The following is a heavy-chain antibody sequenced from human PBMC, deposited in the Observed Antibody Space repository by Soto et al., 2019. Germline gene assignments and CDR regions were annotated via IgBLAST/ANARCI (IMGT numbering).Heavy chain of an antibody. CDR3: ARVPNRFLEWPGGDC. D-gene: IGHD3-3*01. V-gene: IGHV1-69*13. J-gene: IGHJ4*02. CDR1: GGTFSSYA. Sequence: SVKVSCKASGGTFSSYAISWVRQAPGQGLEWMGGIIPIFGTANYTQKFQGRVTITADESTSTAYMELSSLRSEDTAVYYCARVPNRFLEWPGGDCWGQGTLVTVSS. CDR2: IIPIFGTA.